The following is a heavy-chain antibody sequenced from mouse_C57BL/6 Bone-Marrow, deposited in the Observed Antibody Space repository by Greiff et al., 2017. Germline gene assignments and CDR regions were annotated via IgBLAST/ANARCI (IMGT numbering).Heavy chain of an antibody. V-gene: IGHV5-4*01. CDR1: GFTFSSYG. Sequence: EVHLVESGGGLVKPGGSLKLSCAASGFTFSSYGMSWVRQTTEQGLEWVATISHGGSYTYYPDNVKGRFTISRDNAKNNLYLQMSNLKSEDTAVYYCARDDDDYESYWGQGTTLTVSS. D-gene: IGHD2-13*01. J-gene: IGHJ2*01. CDR3: ARDDDDYESY. CDR2: ISHGGSYT.